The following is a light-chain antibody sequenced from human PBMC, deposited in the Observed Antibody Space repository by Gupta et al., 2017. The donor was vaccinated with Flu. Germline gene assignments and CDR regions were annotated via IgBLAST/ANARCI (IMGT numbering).Light chain of an antibody. CDR1: QSISKY. CDR2: GAS. J-gene: IGKJ1*01. V-gene: IGKV3-15*01. CDR3: QQYNKYPRT. Sequence: PATLSVSPGERATLSCRASQSISKYVAWYQQRPGQAPRLLIYGASTRATGFPASFSGSGFGTEFTLNITSLQSEDFAVYYCQQYNKYPRTFGQGTKVEIK.